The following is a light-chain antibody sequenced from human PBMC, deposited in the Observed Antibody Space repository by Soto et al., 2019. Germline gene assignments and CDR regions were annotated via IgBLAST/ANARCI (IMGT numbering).Light chain of an antibody. V-gene: IGKV3D-15*01. J-gene: IGKJ1*01. Sequence: ERVSAQSPAAPSVSPGERATLSCRASQSVSSNLAWYQQKPGQAPRLLIYGASTRATDIPARFSGSGSGTEFTLTISSLQSEDFAVYYCQQYNNWPPTWTFGQGTKVDI. CDR1: QSVSSN. CDR3: QQYNNWPPTWT. CDR2: GAS.